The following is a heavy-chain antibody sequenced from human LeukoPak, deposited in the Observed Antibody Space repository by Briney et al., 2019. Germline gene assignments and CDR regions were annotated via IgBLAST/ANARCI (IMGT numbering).Heavy chain of an antibody. CDR3: ARDLYYYDSSGYYGY. Sequence: SETLSLTCTVSGYSISSGYYWGWIRQPPGKGLEWIGSIYHSGSTYYNPSLKSRVTISVDTSENQFSLKLSSVTAADTAVYYCARDLYYYDSSGYYGYWGQGTLVTVSS. J-gene: IGHJ4*02. V-gene: IGHV4-38-2*02. D-gene: IGHD3-22*01. CDR2: IYHSGST. CDR1: GYSISSGYY.